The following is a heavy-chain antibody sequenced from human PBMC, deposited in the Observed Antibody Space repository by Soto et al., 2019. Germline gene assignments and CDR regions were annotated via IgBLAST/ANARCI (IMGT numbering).Heavy chain of an antibody. V-gene: IGHV1-69*13. J-gene: IGHJ6*02. CDR2: IIPIFGTA. D-gene: IGHD3-3*01. Sequence: SVKVSCKASGGTFSGYAISWVRQAPGQGLEWKGGIIPIFGTANYAQKFQGRVTITADESTSTAYMELSSLRSEDTAVYYCARGPYYNFWNDNYYYYNAMDVWGQGTTVTVSS. CDR3: ARGPYYNFWNDNYYYYNAMDV. CDR1: GGTFSGYA.